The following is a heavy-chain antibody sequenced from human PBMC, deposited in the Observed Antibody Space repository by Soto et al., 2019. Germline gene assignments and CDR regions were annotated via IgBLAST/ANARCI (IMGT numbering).Heavy chain of an antibody. J-gene: IGHJ4*02. D-gene: IGHD3-10*01. CDR2: IYYSGST. V-gene: IGHV4-31*03. CDR3: ASGPLYYYGSGSYFRWLDY. CDR1: GGSISSGGYY. Sequence: TLSLTCTVSGGSISSGGYYWSWIRQHPGKGLEWIGYIYYSGSTYYNPSLKSRVTISVDTSKNQFSLKLSSVTAADTAVYYCASGPLYYYGSGSYFRWLDYWGQGTLVTVSS.